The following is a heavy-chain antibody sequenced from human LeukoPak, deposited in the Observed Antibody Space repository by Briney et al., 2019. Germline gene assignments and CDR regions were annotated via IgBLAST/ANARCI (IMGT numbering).Heavy chain of an antibody. CDR2: INPKSGST. V-gene: IGHV1-2*02. Sequence: GASVKVSCKASGYTFTGYYMHWVRQAPGQGLEWMGWINPKSGSTNYAQKFQGRVTMTTDTSTSTAYMELRSLRSDDTAVYYCARDLGRRCSGGSCNYYYNYMDVWGKGTTVTISS. J-gene: IGHJ6*03. CDR3: ARDLGRRCSGGSCNYYYNYMDV. CDR1: GYTFTGYY. D-gene: IGHD2-15*01.